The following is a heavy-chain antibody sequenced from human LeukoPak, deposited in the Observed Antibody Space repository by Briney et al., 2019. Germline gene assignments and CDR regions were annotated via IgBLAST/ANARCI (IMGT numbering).Heavy chain of an antibody. D-gene: IGHD6-25*01. CDR2: ISYDGSNK. V-gene: IGHV3-30-3*01. CDR3: ARNPAARYYFDY. J-gene: IGHJ4*02. CDR1: GFTFSNYA. Sequence: GGSLRLSCTGSGFTFSNYAMSWVRQAPGKGLEWVAVISYDGSNKYYADSVKGRFTISRDNSKNTLYLQMDSLRAEDTAVYYCARNPAARYYFDYWGQGTLVTVSS.